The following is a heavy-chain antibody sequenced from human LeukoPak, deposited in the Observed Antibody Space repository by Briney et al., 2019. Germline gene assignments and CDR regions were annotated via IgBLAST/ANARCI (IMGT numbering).Heavy chain of an antibody. Sequence: GGSLRLSCAASGFTFDDYAMHWVRQAPGKGLEWVSCISWNSGNIGYADSVKGRFTISTDNAKNSLYLQMNSLRAEDTALYYCAKATRQPLLYYFDYWGQGTLVTVS. J-gene: IGHJ4*02. CDR2: ISWNSGNI. CDR1: GFTFDDYA. V-gene: IGHV3-9*01. CDR3: AKATRQPLLYYFDY. D-gene: IGHD6-13*01.